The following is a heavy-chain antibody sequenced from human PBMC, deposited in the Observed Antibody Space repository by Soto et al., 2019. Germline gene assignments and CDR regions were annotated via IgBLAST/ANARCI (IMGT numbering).Heavy chain of an antibody. CDR3: ASLGLHCSGGSCPDWFEP. V-gene: IGHV1-2*02. CDR2: INPNSGGT. D-gene: IGHD2-15*01. CDR1: GYTFTGYY. Sequence: ASVKVSCKASGYTFTGYYMHWVRQAPGQGLEWMGWINPNSGGTNYAQKFQGRVTMTRDTSISTAYMELSRLRCDDTAVYYCASLGLHCSGGSCPDWFEPWGQGTLVTVS. J-gene: IGHJ5*02.